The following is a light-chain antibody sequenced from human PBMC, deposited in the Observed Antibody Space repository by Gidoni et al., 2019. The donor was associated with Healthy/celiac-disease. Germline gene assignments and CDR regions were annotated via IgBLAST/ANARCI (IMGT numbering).Light chain of an antibody. J-gene: IGKJ1*01. V-gene: IGKV2-28*01. CDR3: MQALQTLWT. Sequence: DIVMTQSPLSLLVTPGEPASISCRSSPSLLHSNGYNYVDWYLQKPGQSPQLLIYLGSNRASGVPDRFSGSGSGTDFALKISRVEAEDVGVYYCMQALQTLWTFGQGTKVEIK. CDR1: PSLLHSNGYNY. CDR2: LGS.